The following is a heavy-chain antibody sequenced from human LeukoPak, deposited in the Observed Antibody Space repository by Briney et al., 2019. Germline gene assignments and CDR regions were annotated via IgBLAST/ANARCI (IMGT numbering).Heavy chain of an antibody. Sequence: GGSLRLSCAASGFTFSSYAMSWVRQAPGKGLEWVSAISGSGGSTYYADSVKGRFTISRDNSKNTLYLQMNSLRAKDTAVYYCAKGVGYCSSTSCSLDYWGQGTLVTVSS. CDR3: AKGVGYCSSTSCSLDY. V-gene: IGHV3-23*01. J-gene: IGHJ4*02. CDR2: ISGSGGST. CDR1: GFTFSSYA. D-gene: IGHD2-2*01.